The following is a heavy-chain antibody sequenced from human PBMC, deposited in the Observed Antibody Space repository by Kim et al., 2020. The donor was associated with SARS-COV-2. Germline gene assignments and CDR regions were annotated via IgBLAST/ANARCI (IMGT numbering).Heavy chain of an antibody. D-gene: IGHD3-10*02. CDR1: GLTFNNYA. Sequence: GGSLRLSCAASGLTFNNYAMSWVRQGPGKGLEWVSGISRTGYASDYADSVRGRFIISRDSSKNTLYLQMSSVTAEDTAVYYCARVFYVIDYWGQGTQVTVSS. J-gene: IGHJ4*02. V-gene: IGHV3-23*01. CDR2: ISRTGYAS. CDR3: ARVFYVIDY.